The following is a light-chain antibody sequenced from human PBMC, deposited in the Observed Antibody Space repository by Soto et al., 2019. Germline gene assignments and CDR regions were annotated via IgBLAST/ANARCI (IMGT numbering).Light chain of an antibody. CDR1: SSDVGGYNY. CDR3: SSFTSINTWV. V-gene: IGLV2-14*01. J-gene: IGLJ3*02. CDR2: EVS. Sequence: QSVLTQPASVSGSPGQSITISCTGTSSDVGGYNYVSWYQQHPGKAPKLKIYEVSNRPSGVSERFSGSKSGNTASLTISGLQAEDEADYYCSSFTSINTWVFGGGTKLTVL.